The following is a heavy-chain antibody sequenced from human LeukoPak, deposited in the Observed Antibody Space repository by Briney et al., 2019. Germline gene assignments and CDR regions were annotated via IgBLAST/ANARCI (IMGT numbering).Heavy chain of an antibody. D-gene: IGHD1-26*01. CDR1: GGSISSSSYY. V-gene: IGHV4-39*07. CDR2: IYYSGST. CDR3: ARGSSGSYYMRFVY. J-gene: IGHJ4*02. Sequence: SETLSLTCTVSGGSISSSSYYWGWIRQPPGKGLEWIVSIYYSGSTYYNPSLKSRVTISVDTSKNQFSLKLSSVTAADTAAYYCARGSSGSYYMRFVYWGQGTLVTVSS.